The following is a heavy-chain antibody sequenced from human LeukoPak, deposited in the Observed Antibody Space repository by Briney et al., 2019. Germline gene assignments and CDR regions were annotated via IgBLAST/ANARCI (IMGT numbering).Heavy chain of an antibody. D-gene: IGHD6-19*01. Sequence: SETLSLTCIVSGYSISSGYYWGWIRQPPGKGLEWIGSIYHSGSTYYNPSLKSRVTISVDTSKNQFSLKLSSVTAADTAVYYCARGDSGWYPRLDYWGQGTLVTVSS. CDR2: IYHSGST. CDR3: ARGDSGWYPRLDY. J-gene: IGHJ4*02. V-gene: IGHV4-38-2*02. CDR1: GYSISSGYY.